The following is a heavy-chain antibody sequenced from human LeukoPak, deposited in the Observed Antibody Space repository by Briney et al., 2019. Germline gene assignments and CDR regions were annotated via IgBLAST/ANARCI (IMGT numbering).Heavy chain of an antibody. Sequence: TPSETLSLTCTVPGGSISSHYWSWIRQPAGKGLEWIGRIYTSGSTNYNPSLKSRVTMSVDTSKNQFSLKLSSVTAADTAVYYCARDGNGNYYGSGIPDYWGQGTLVTVSS. V-gene: IGHV4-4*07. CDR2: IYTSGST. CDR3: ARDGNGNYYGSGIPDY. CDR1: GGSISSHY. D-gene: IGHD3-10*01. J-gene: IGHJ4*02.